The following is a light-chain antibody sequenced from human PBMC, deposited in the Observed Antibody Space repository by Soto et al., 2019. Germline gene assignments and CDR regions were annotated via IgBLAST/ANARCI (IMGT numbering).Light chain of an antibody. CDR2: ATS. CDR3: HQFGYSPRT. V-gene: IGKV3-20*01. J-gene: IGKJ1*01. Sequence: EIVLTQSPGTLSLSPGETATLSCRASQTVNSDYLAWFQQRPGQAPRVLIFATSKRATDIPDRFSGSGSGTDFTLAIRRLEPEDFAVYYCHQFGYSPRTFGQGTKVEIK. CDR1: QTVNSDY.